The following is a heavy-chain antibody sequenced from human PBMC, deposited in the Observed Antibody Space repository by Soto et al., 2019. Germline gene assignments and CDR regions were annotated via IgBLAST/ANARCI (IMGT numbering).Heavy chain of an antibody. J-gene: IGHJ5*02. Sequence: HPGGSLRLSCAASGFTFSSYAMSWVRQAPGKGLEWVSAISGSGGSTYYADSVKGRFTISRDNSKNTLYLQMNSLRAEDTAVYYCAKGANSGSYYNKDWFDPWGQGTLVTVSS. D-gene: IGHD3-10*01. V-gene: IGHV3-23*01. CDR2: ISGSGGST. CDR1: GFTFSSYA. CDR3: AKGANSGSYYNKDWFDP.